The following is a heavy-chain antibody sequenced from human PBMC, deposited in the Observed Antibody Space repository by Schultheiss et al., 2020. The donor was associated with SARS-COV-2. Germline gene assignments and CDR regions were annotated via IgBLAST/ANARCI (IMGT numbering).Heavy chain of an antibody. D-gene: IGHD2-15*01. V-gene: IGHV3-21*01. CDR3: ARDDRVVHYGMDV. Sequence: GGSLRLSCAASGFTFSSYAMSWVRQAPGKGLEWVSSISSSSSYIYYADSVKGQFTISRDNSKNTLYLQMNSLRAEDTAVYYCARDDRVVHYGMDVWGQGTTVTVSS. CDR2: ISSSSSYI. J-gene: IGHJ6*02. CDR1: GFTFSSYA.